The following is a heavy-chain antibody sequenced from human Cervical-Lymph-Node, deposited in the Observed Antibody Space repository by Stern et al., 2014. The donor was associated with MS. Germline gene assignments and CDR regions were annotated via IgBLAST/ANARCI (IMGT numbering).Heavy chain of an antibody. J-gene: IGHJ4*02. CDR3: ARVYLDYGDYFPD. D-gene: IGHD4-17*01. Sequence: EVQLVQSGGGLVQPGGSLRLSCAASGFPYSTYWLHWVRQPPGQGLEWVSRISTDGMSTRYADAVKGRFTVSRDNAKSTVYLQMNGLGAEDTAVYYCARVYLDYGDYFPDWGQGTLVTVSS. V-gene: IGHV3-74*02. CDR2: ISTDGMST. CDR1: GFPYSTYW.